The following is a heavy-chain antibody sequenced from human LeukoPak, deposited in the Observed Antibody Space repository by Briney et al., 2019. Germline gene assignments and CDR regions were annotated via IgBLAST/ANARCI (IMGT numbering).Heavy chain of an antibody. CDR3: ARWWEFVYGSGSYYAERWFDP. CDR1: GYTFTGYY. V-gene: IGHV1-18*04. J-gene: IGHJ5*02. D-gene: IGHD3-10*01. CDR2: ISAYNGNT. Sequence: TSVTVSCKASGYTFTGYYMHWVRQAPGQGLEWMGWISAYNGNTNYAQKLQGRVTMTTDTSTSTAYMELRSLRSDDTAVYYCARWWEFVYGSGSYYAERWFDPWGQGTLVTVSS.